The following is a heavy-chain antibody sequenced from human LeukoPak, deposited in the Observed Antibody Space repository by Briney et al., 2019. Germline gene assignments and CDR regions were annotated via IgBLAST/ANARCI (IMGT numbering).Heavy chain of an antibody. V-gene: IGHV3-7*01. J-gene: IGHJ4*02. CDR3: ARAVGGADGH. D-gene: IGHD6-13*01. Sequence: PGGSLRLSCAASGFTLSSYWMNWVRQTPGKGLEWVANIKQDGSSKYYVDSVKGRFTISRDNAKNSLYLQMNSLRAEDTAVYYFARAVGGADGHWGQGTLVTVSS. CDR2: IKQDGSSK. CDR1: GFTLSSYW.